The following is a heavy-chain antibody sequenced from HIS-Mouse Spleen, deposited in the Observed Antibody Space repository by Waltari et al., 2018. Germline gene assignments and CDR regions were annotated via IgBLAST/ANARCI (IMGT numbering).Heavy chain of an antibody. Sequence: QVQLQQWGAGLLKPSETLSLTCAVYGGSFSGYYWSWIRQPPGKGLEWIGEINHSGSTNYNPSLKSRVTISVDTPKNQFSLKLSSVTAADTAVYYCARGLAARFDYWGQGTLVTVSS. D-gene: IGHD6-6*01. CDR2: INHSGST. V-gene: IGHV4-34*01. CDR3: ARGLAARFDY. CDR1: GGSFSGYY. J-gene: IGHJ4*02.